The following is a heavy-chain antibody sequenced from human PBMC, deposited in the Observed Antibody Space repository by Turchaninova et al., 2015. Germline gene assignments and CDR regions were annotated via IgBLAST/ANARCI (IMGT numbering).Heavy chain of an antibody. V-gene: IGHV4-38-2*01. CDR2: IYHSGTT. CDR3: ARVMRLAAPFDY. Sequence: PSATLSLTCAVSDYSISSGYYWGWIRQPPGKGLEWIGSIYHSGTTSYNPSLKSRVTISVDTSKNQFSLKLSSVTAADTAVYYCARVMRLAAPFDYWGQGTLVTVSS. CDR1: DYSISSGYY. J-gene: IGHJ4*02. D-gene: IGHD6-19*01.